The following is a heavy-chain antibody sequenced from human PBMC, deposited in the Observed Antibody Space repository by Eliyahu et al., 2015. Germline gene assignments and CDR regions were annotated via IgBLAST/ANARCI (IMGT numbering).Heavy chain of an antibody. CDR3: ARDKKIVGAPQYYYYGMDV. CDR1: GGTISSYY. J-gene: IGHJ6*02. CDR2: IYXSGSX. Sequence: QVQLQESGPGLVKPSETLSLTCXVSGGTISSYYWSWXRQPPGKGLEWIGYIYXSGSXNYNPSLKSRVTISVDTSKNQFSLKLSSVTAADTAVYYCARDKKIVGAPQYYYYGMDVWGQGTTVTVSS. D-gene: IGHD1-26*01. V-gene: IGHV4-59*01.